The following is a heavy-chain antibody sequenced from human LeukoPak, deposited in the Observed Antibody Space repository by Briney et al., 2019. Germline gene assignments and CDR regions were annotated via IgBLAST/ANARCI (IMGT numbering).Heavy chain of an antibody. CDR3: AKRIQSAMATGY. CDR1: ELTVSSNH. D-gene: IGHD5-18*01. CDR2: IYSGDNT. V-gene: IGHV3-53*01. Sequence: GGSLRLSCAASELTVSSNHMSWVRQAPGKGLEWVSVIYSGDNTYYADSVKGRFTISRDNSKNTLYLQMNSLRAEDTAVYYCAKRIQSAMATGYWGQGTLVTVSS. J-gene: IGHJ4*02.